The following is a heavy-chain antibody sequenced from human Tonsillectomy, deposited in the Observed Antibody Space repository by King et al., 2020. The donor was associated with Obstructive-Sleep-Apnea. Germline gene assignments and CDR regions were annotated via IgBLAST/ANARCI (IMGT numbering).Heavy chain of an antibody. J-gene: IGHJ4*02. Sequence: LQLQESGPGLVKPSETLSLTCTVSGDSITSSSYWGWVRQPPGKGLEWIGTIYYSGSTYYNPSLKSRVTLSVDTSKNQFSLNLTSVTAADTAGYYCARLRGGSSWFSHFDYWGQGALVTVSS. D-gene: IGHD6-13*01. CDR3: ARLRGGSSWFSHFDY. V-gene: IGHV4-39*07. CDR1: GDSITSSSY. CDR2: IYYSGST.